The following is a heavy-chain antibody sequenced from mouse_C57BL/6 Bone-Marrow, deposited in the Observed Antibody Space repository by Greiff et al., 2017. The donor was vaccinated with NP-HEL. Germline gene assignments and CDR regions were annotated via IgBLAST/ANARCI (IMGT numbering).Heavy chain of an antibody. CDR3: ARHYYSNYFDY. CDR1: GFTFSSYG. D-gene: IGHD2-5*01. CDR2: ISSGGSYT. V-gene: IGHV5-6*02. J-gene: IGHJ2*01. Sequence: EVKLVESGGDLVKPGGSLKLSCAASGFTFSSYGMSWVRQTPDKRLEWVATISSGGSYTYYPDSVKGRSTIPRDNAKNTLYLQMSSLKSEDTAMYYCARHYYSNYFDYWGQGTTLTVSS.